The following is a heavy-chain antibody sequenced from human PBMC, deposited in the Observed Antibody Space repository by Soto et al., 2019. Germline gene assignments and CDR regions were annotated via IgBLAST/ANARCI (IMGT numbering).Heavy chain of an antibody. V-gene: IGHV4-39*01. CDR3: ARLGSGSGMRYYYYYYMDV. Sequence: QLQLQESGPGLVKPSETLSLTCTVSGGSISSSSYYWGWIRQPPGKGLEWIGSIYYSGSTYYNPSHTSRVTISLDTSKTQFSLRLSSVTAADTAVYYCARLGSGSGMRYYYYYYMDVWGKGTTVTVSS. J-gene: IGHJ6*03. D-gene: IGHD3-10*01. CDR1: GGSISSSSYY. CDR2: IYYSGST.